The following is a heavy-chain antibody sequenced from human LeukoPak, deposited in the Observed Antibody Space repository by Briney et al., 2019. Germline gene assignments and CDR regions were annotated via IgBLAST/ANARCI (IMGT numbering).Heavy chain of an antibody. CDR3: ARDLVVEMATITSY. J-gene: IGHJ4*02. CDR2: INPNSGGT. D-gene: IGHD5-24*01. V-gene: IGHV1-2*02. Sequence: ASVKVSCKASGYTFTGYYMHWVRQAPGQGLEWMGWINPNSGGTNYAQKFQGRVTMTRDTSICTAYMELSRLRSDDTAVYYCARDLVVEMATITSYWGQGTLVTVSS. CDR1: GYTFTGYY.